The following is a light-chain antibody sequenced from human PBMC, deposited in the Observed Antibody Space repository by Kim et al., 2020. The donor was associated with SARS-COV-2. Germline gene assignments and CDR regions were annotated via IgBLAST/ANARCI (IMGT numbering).Light chain of an antibody. CDR2: TNN. J-gene: IGLJ3*02. CDR1: SSNIGSHT. CDR3: AAWDDSLNGWV. Sequence: QSVLTQPPSASGTPGQRVTISCSGSSSNIGSHTVNWYQQLPGTAPKLLMYTNNERPSGVPDRFSGSKSGTSASLAISGLQSEDEADYYCAAWDDSLNGWVFGGGTQLTVL. V-gene: IGLV1-44*01.